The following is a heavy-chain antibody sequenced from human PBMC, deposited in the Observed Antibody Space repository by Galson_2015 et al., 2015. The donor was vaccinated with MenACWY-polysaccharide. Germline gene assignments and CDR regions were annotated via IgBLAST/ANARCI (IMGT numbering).Heavy chain of an antibody. D-gene: IGHD2-15*01. CDR2: IYPGDSDT. J-gene: IGHJ3*02. CDR1: GYSFISYW. CDR3: ARHPPNNSGGSASDI. Sequence: QSGAEVKKPGESLTISCKGSGYSFISYWIGWVRQMPGKGLEWIGIIYPGDSDTRYSPSFQGQVTISADKSITTAYLQWSSLKASDTAMYYCARHPPNNSGGSASDIWGQGTMVTVSS. V-gene: IGHV5-51*01.